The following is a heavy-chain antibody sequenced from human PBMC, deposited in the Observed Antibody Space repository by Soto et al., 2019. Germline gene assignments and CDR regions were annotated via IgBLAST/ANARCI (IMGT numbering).Heavy chain of an antibody. D-gene: IGHD3-22*01. CDR2: IIPIFGTA. Sequence: ASVKVSCKASGGTFSSYAISWVRLAPGQGLEWMGGIIPIFGTANYAQKFQGRVTITADESTSTAYMELSSLRSEDTAVYYCAGGGTYYYDSSGYTPRYYFDYWG. J-gene: IGHJ4*01. CDR3: AGGGTYYYDSSGYTPRYYFDY. V-gene: IGHV1-69*13. CDR1: GGTFSSYA.